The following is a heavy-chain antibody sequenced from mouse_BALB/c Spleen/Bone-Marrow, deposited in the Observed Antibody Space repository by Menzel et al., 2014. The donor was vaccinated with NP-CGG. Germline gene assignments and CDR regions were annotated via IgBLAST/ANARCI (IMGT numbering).Heavy chain of an antibody. D-gene: IGHD2-1*01. J-gene: IGHJ4*01. CDR2: INPSTGYT. CDR3: ARGNYEAMDY. Sequence: QVQLQQSGAELAKPGASVKMSCKASGYTFTSYWMHWVKQRPGQGLEWIGYINPSTGYTAYNQKFKDKATLTADKSSNTAYMQLSSLTSGDSAVYYCARGNYEAMDYWGQGTSVTVSS. CDR1: GYTFTSYW. V-gene: IGHV1-7*01.